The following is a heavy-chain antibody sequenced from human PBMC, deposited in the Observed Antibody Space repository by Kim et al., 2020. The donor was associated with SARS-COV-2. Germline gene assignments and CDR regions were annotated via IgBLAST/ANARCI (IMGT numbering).Heavy chain of an antibody. Sequence: ASVKVSCKASGYFFSTYDINWVRQASGQGLEWLGWVTPSSGNTGYAQKFQGRVTVTRDNSIRTAYLELSNLRSEDTAVYYCARTTSCWPNWFASWGQGTL. J-gene: IGHJ5*01. D-gene: IGHD2-2*01. CDR1: GYFFSTYD. V-gene: IGHV1-8*02. CDR3: ARTTSCWPNWFAS. CDR2: VTPSSGNT.